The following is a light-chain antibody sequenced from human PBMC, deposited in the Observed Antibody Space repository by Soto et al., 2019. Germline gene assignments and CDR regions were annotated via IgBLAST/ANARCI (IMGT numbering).Light chain of an antibody. V-gene: IGKV1-12*01. J-gene: IGKJ3*01. CDR1: QAISNW. CDR3: QQANSFPPEIT. CDR2: AAS. Sequence: DIQMTQSPSSVSASVGDRVTITCRATQAISNWLAWYQQKPGKAPQLLIYAASTLQSGVPSRFSGSGSGTDFILTISSLQPEDFATYYCQQANSFPPEITFGPGTKVDIK.